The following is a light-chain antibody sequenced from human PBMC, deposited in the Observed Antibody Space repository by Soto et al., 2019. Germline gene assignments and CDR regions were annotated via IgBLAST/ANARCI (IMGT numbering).Light chain of an antibody. Sequence: QSALTQPASVSGSPGQSITISCTGTSSDVGAYDWVSWYQHHPGKAPKLIIHEVINRPSGISFRFSGSKSGNTASLTISGLQAEDEADYYCSSYTSSSTVVFGGGTQLTVL. CDR2: EVI. J-gene: IGLJ2*01. CDR3: SSYTSSSTVV. CDR1: SSDVGAYDW. V-gene: IGLV2-14*01.